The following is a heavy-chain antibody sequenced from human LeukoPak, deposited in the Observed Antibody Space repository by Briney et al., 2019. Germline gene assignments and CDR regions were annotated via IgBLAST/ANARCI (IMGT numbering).Heavy chain of an antibody. J-gene: IGHJ4*02. CDR2: INHSGST. CDR3: ARVGPSVRGFDY. V-gene: IGHV4-34*01. CDR1: GGSFSGYY. Sequence: SETLSLTCAVHGGSFSGYYWSWIRQPPGKGLERIGEINHSGSTNYNPSLKSRVTISVDTSKNQFSLKLSSVTAADTAVYYCARVGPSVRGFDYWGQGTLVTVSS. D-gene: IGHD3-10*01.